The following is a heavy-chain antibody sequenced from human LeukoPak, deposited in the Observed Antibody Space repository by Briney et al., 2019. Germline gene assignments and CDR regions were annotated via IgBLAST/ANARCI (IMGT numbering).Heavy chain of an antibody. V-gene: IGHV5-51*01. CDR2: IYPGDSDT. J-gene: IGHJ3*02. Sequence: GESLQISCKGSGYSFTSYWIGWVRQMPGKGLEWMGIIYPGDSDTRYSPSFQGQVTISADKSISTAYLQWSSLKASDTAMYYCATSPFYDSSGYPYPDAFDIWGQGTMVTVSS. CDR1: GYSFTSYW. D-gene: IGHD3-22*01. CDR3: ATSPFYDSSGYPYPDAFDI.